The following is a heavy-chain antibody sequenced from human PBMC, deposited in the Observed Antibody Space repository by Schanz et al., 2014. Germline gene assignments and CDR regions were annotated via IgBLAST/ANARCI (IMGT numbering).Heavy chain of an antibody. D-gene: IGHD6-13*01. CDR3: ASSGAGYSSSWDFDY. Sequence: QLQLVQSGAEVKKPGSSVKVSCKLSGGTFSSYTISWMRQAPGQGLEWMGKIIPVLNIATYAQRFQGRVSITADTSTNTAYMELSSLTSEDTAVYYCASSGAGYSSSWDFDYWGQGTLVNVSS. J-gene: IGHJ4*02. V-gene: IGHV1-69*02. CDR1: GGTFSSYT. CDR2: IIPVLNIA.